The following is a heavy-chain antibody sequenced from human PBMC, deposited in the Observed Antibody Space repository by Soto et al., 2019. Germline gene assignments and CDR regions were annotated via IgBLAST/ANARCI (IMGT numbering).Heavy chain of an antibody. J-gene: IGHJ6*02. D-gene: IGHD3-16*02. CDR1: GFTFSSYG. Sequence: QVQLVESGGGVVQPGRSLRLSCAASGFTFSSYGMHWVRQAPGKGLEWVAVISYDGSNKYYADSVKGRFTISRDNSKNPLYMQMNSLRAEETAVYYCAKEEGGFMFTFGGVIVPNMDVWGQGTTVTVSS. CDR2: ISYDGSNK. V-gene: IGHV3-30*18. CDR3: AKEEGGFMFTFGGVIVPNMDV.